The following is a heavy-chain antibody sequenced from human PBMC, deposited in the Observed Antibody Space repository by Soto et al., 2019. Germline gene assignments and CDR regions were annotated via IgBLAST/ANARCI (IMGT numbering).Heavy chain of an antibody. CDR2: IYHNGSP. CDR1: GASVASGGYF. CDR3: ARSDGRY. J-gene: IGHJ4*02. V-gene: IGHV4-61*08. Sequence: SETLSLTCSVSGASVASGGYFWTWIRQLPGKGLEWIGYIYHNGSPYYNPSLKSRVTISVDTSKNRFSLKLSSVTAADTAVYYCARSDGRYWGQGTLVTVSS.